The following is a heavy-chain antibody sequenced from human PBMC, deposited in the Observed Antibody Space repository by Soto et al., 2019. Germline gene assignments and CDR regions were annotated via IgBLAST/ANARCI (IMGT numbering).Heavy chain of an antibody. Sequence: ASVKVSCKASGYTFTSYGISWVRQAPGQGLEWMGWISAYNGNTNYAQKLQGRVTMTTDTSTSTAYMELRSLRSDDTAVYYCARGAFTSIAAADTDYWGQGTLVTVSS. D-gene: IGHD6-13*01. J-gene: IGHJ4*02. CDR3: ARGAFTSIAAADTDY. CDR1: GYTFTSYG. CDR2: ISAYNGNT. V-gene: IGHV1-18*01.